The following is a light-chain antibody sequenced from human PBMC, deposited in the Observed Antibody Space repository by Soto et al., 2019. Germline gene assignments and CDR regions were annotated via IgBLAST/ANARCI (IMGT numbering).Light chain of an antibody. CDR3: SSFTTSSSVV. CDR2: DVS. Sequence: QSALTQPASVSGSPGQSITLSCTETSSDVGDYNYVSWYQQHPGKAPKLMLFDVSNRPSGVSNRFSGSKSGNTASLTISGLQAEDEADYYCSSFTTSSSVVFVGGTKLTVL. J-gene: IGLJ2*01. V-gene: IGLV2-14*01. CDR1: SSDVGDYNY.